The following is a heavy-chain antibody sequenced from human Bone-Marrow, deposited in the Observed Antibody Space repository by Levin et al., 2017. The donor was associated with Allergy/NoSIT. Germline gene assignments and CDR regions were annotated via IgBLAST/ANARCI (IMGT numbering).Heavy chain of an antibody. CDR3: ARVNGEAAAGTGVDAFDI. J-gene: IGHJ3*02. Sequence: GGSLRLSCAASGFTVSSNYMSWVRQAPGKGLEWVSVIYSGGSTYYADSVKGRFTISRDNSKNTLYLQMNSLRAEDTAVYYCARVNGEAAAGTGVDAFDIWGQGTMVTVSS. CDR2: IYSGGST. D-gene: IGHD6-13*01. CDR1: GFTVSSNY. V-gene: IGHV3-53*01.